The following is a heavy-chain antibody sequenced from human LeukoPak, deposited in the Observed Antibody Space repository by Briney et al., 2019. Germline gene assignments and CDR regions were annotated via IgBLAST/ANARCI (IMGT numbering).Heavy chain of an antibody. CDR2: ISGSGGST. CDR1: GFTFSSYA. J-gene: IGHJ5*02. D-gene: IGHD2-15*01. CDR3: ARGADGVSSNSRGWFDP. V-gene: IGHV3-23*01. Sequence: GGSLRLSCAASGFTFSSYAMSWVRQAPGKGLEWVSAISGSGGSTYYADSVKGRFTISRDNSKNSLYLQMNTLRAEDTAVYSCARGADGVSSNSRGWFDPWGQGTLVTVSS.